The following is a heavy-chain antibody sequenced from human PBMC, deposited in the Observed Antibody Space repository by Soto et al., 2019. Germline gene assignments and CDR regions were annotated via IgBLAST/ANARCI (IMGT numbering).Heavy chain of an antibody. V-gene: IGHV1-46*04. J-gene: IGHJ5*02. Sequence: GASVKVSCKASGYRFTSYYMHWVRQAPGQGLEWMGIINPNSGITNYADSVKGRFTISRDNAKNTLYLQMNSLRAEDTAVYYCARSDWFDPWGQGTLVTVSS. CDR2: INPNSGIT. CDR3: ARSDWFDP. CDR1: GYRFTSYY.